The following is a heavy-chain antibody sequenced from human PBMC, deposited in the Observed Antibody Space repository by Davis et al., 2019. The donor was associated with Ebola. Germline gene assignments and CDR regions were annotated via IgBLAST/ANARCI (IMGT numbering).Heavy chain of an antibody. Sequence: SETLSLTCTVSGGSISSYYWSWIRQPPGKGLEWIGYIYYSGSTNYNPSLKSRVAISVDTSKNQFSLKLSSVTAADTAVYYCARGVSSSWPQDDYWGQGTLVTVSS. V-gene: IGHV4-59*01. CDR2: IYYSGST. CDR1: GGSISSYY. CDR3: ARGVSSSWPQDDY. J-gene: IGHJ4*02. D-gene: IGHD6-13*01.